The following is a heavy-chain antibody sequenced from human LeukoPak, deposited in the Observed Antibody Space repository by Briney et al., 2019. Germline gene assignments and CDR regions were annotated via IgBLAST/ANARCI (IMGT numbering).Heavy chain of an antibody. CDR2: INSGGTVR. Sequence: PGGSLRLSCAASGFKFNTYIMNWIRQAPGKGLEWVSIINSGGTVRYYADSVRGRFTISKDSAKNSLYLQMNSLKVEDTAMYYCASLDTAKQPLANHWGQGTLVTVSS. CDR3: ASLDTAKQPLANH. CDR1: GFKFNTYI. D-gene: IGHD5-18*01. J-gene: IGHJ5*02. V-gene: IGHV3-48*04.